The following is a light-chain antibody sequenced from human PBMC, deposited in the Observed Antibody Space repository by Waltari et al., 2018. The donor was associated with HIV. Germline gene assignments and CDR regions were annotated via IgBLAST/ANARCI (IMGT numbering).Light chain of an antibody. CDR1: QSVLYNSSSKNY. Sequence: DIVMTQSPDSLVVSLGERATINCKSSQSVLYNSSSKNYLAWYQQKPGQSPKLLIYWASTRESGVPDRFSGGGSGTDFTLTISSLQAEDVAVYYCQQYYSLPFTFGPGTKVDIK. CDR3: QQYYSLPFT. J-gene: IGKJ3*01. CDR2: WAS. V-gene: IGKV4-1*01.